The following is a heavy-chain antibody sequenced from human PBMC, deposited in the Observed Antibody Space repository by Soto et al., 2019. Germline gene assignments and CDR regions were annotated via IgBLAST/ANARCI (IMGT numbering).Heavy chain of an antibody. CDR1: GGTFSSFP. Sequence: SVKVSCKASGGTFSSFPINWLRQAPGQGLEWMGGIIPVFGTTKYAQKLQGRLTITADKSSQTAFMELSGLRFDDTAVYYCARYIAVSTAWFDAWGQGTRVTVPQ. J-gene: IGHJ5*02. CDR3: ARYIAVSTAWFDA. CDR2: IIPVFGTT. D-gene: IGHD2-8*01. V-gene: IGHV1-69*06.